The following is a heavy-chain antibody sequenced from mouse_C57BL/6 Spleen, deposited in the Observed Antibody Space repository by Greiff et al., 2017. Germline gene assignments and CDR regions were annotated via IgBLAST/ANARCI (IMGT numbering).Heavy chain of an antibody. J-gene: IGHJ4*01. Sequence: QVQLQQPGAELVKPGASVKLSCKASGYTFTSYWMHWVKQRPGQGLEWIGMIHPNSGSTNYDEKFKSKATLTVDKSSSTAYMQLSSLTSEDSAVYYCASRYSNCVGAMDYWGQGTSVTVSS. V-gene: IGHV1-64*01. CDR1: GYTFTSYW. D-gene: IGHD2-5*01. CDR2: IHPNSGST. CDR3: ASRYSNCVGAMDY.